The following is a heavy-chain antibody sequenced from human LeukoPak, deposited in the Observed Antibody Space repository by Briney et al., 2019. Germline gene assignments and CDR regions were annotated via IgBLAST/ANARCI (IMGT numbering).Heavy chain of an antibody. V-gene: IGHV3-66*01. CDR3: ARGGAVAGYYFDY. CDR1: GFTVSSNY. CDR2: IYSGGST. D-gene: IGHD6-19*01. J-gene: IGHJ4*02. Sequence: GSLRLSCAASGFTVSSNYMSWVRQAPGKGLEWVSVIYSGGSTYYADSVKGRFTISRDNSKNTLYLQMNSLRAEDTAVYYCARGGAVAGYYFDYWGQGTLVTVSS.